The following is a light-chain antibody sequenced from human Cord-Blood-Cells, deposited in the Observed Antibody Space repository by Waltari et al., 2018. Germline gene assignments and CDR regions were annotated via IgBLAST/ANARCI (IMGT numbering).Light chain of an antibody. J-gene: IGLJ1*01. CDR3: CSYAGSSTPHYV. Sequence: QSDLTQPASVSGSPSPSITLPLTGTSTDVGCDNLVSLYQQHPVNAPKLMIYEGSKRPSGVSNRFSGSKSGNTASLTISGLQAEDEADYYCCSYAGSSTPHYVFGTGTKVTVL. CDR2: EGS. CDR1: STDVGCDNL. V-gene: IGLV2-23*01.